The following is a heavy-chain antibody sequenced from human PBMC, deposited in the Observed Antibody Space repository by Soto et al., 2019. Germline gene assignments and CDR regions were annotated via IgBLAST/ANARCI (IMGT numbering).Heavy chain of an antibody. CDR2: IKSKTDGGTT. V-gene: IGHV3-15*01. J-gene: IGHJ5*02. D-gene: IGHD1-20*01. Sequence: GGSLRLSCAVSGFAFSNACMSWVRQAPGKGLEWMGRIKSKTDGGTTDYAAPGKGRFTISRDNSKNMLYLQMISLKTEDTALYYCSIAYSITGQVGSFDTWGKGTLVTVS. CDR3: SIAYSITGQVGSFDT. CDR1: GFAFSNAC.